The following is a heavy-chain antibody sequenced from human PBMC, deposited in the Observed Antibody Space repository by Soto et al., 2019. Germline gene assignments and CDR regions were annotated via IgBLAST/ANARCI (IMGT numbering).Heavy chain of an antibody. V-gene: IGHV4-34*01. Sequence: QVQLQQWGAGLLKPSETLSLTCAVYGGSFSGYYWSWIRQPPGKGLEWIGEINHSGSTNYNPSLKSRVTISVDMSKNQFSLKLSSVTAADTAVYYCAREVDSSGYYYGGENWFDPWGQGTLVTVSS. CDR2: INHSGST. J-gene: IGHJ5*02. CDR1: GGSFSGYY. D-gene: IGHD3-22*01. CDR3: AREVDSSGYYYGGENWFDP.